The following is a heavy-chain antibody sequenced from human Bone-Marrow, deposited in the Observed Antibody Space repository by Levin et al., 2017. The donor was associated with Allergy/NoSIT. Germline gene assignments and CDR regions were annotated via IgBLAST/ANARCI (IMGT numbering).Heavy chain of an antibody. CDR1: GFSLSTNGVG. D-gene: IGHD2-21*02. CDR2: IYWDDDK. V-gene: IGHV2-5*02. Sequence: SGPTLVKPTQTLTLTCTVSGFSLSTNGVGVGWIRQPPGKALEWLALIYWDDDKRYNPSLKSRLTLTKDSSKNQVVLTMTNMDPVDTATYYCAQSETYCGADCYSSRDYWGQGTLVTVSS. J-gene: IGHJ4*02. CDR3: AQSETYCGADCYSSRDY.